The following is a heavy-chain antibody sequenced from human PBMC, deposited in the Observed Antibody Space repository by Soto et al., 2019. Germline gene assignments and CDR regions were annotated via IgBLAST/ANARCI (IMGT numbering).Heavy chain of an antibody. V-gene: IGHV5-51*01. J-gene: IGHJ4*02. CDR1: GDSFTGFW. D-gene: IGHD2-21*02. CDR2: IYPRDSDT. CDR3: ARQHPLGSRVCYN. Sequence: GESLKISCKVSGDSFTGFWIGWVRQMPGKGLEWLGSIYPRDSDTRYSPSFQGQVTISADKSLSTAYLQWNSLQASDTAIYYCARQHPLGSRVCYNWGQGTLVTVSA.